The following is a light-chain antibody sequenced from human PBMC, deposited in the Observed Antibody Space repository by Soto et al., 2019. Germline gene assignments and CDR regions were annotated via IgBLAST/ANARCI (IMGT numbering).Light chain of an antibody. V-gene: IGKV1-5*03. Sequence: DIQMTQSPSTLSASVGDRVTITCRASQSISSWLAWYQQKPGKAPKLLIYKASSSESGVPSRFSGSGSGTEFTLTISSLQPDDFATYYCQQYSSYSRTFGQGTKVEIK. CDR2: KAS. CDR1: QSISSW. J-gene: IGKJ1*01. CDR3: QQYSSYSRT.